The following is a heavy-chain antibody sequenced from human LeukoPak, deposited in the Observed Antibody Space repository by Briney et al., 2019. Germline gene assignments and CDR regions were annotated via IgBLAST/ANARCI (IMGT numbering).Heavy chain of an antibody. J-gene: IGHJ4*02. V-gene: IGHV1-46*01. CDR1: GYTFTSYY. D-gene: IGHD1-26*01. CDR2: INPSGGST. Sequence: ASVKVSCTASGYTFTSYYMHWVRQAPGQGLEWMGIINPSGGSTSYAQKFQGRVTMTRDTSTSTVYMELSSLRSEDTAVYYCARDRVGATGFDYWGQGTLVTVSS. CDR3: ARDRVGATGFDY.